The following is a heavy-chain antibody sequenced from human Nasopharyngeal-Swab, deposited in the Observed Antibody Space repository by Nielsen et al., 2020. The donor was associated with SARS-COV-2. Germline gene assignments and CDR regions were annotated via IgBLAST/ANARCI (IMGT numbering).Heavy chain of an antibody. J-gene: IGHJ4*02. D-gene: IGHD3-3*01. V-gene: IGHV3-49*02. Sequence: WIRQPPGKGLEWVGFIRSKAYDGTTEYAASVKGRFTISRDDSKSIAYLQMNSLKTEDTAVYYCTSNTYYDFWSGDGFDYWGQGTLVTVSS. CDR2: IRSKAYDGTT. CDR3: TSNTYYDFWSGDGFDY.